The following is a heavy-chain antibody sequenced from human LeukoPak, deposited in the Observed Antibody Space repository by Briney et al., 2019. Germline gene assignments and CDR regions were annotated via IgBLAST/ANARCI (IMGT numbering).Heavy chain of an antibody. CDR2: ISGSGGST. CDR1: GFTFSSYA. J-gene: IGHJ4*02. D-gene: IGHD3-10*01. Sequence: GGSLRLSCAASGFTFSSYAMSWVRQAPGKGLEWVSAISGSGGSTYYADSVKGRFTISRDNAKKSLYLQMNSLRAEDTAVYYCARVYQGVSLFDGIDYWGQGTLVTVSS. V-gene: IGHV3-23*01. CDR3: ARVYQGVSLFDGIDY.